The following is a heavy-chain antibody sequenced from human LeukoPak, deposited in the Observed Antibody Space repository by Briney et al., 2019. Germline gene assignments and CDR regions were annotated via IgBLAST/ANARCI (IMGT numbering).Heavy chain of an antibody. CDR1: GGSISSYY. CDR3: ARGRLWFEELFPGRDLVDY. J-gene: IGHJ4*02. V-gene: IGHV4-59*01. Sequence: SETLSLTCTVSGGSISSYYWNWIRQPPGKGLEWIGYIYYTGSTNYNPSLKSRVTISIDTSKNQFSLNLSSVTAADTALYYCARGRLWFEELFPGRDLVDYWGQGTLVTVSS. CDR2: IYYTGST. D-gene: IGHD3-10*01.